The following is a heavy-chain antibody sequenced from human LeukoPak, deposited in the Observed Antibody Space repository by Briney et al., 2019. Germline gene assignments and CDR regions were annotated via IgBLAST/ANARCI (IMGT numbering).Heavy chain of an antibody. CDR3: ARAVNYGSANDY. CDR1: GYTFTGYY. Sequence: ASVKVSCKASGYTFTGYYMHWVRQAPGQGLEWMGWINPNSGGTNYAQKFQGRVTMTRDTSISTAYMELGRLRSDDTAVYYCARAVNYGSANDYWGQGTLVTVSS. CDR2: INPNSGGT. J-gene: IGHJ4*02. V-gene: IGHV1-2*02. D-gene: IGHD3-10*01.